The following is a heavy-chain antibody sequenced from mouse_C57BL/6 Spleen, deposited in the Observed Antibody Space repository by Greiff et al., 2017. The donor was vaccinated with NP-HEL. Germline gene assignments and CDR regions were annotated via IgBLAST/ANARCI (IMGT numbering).Heavy chain of an antibody. Sequence: DVQLVESGGGLVKPGGSLKLSCAASGFTFSSYTMSWVRQTPEKRLEWVATISGGGGNTYYPDSVKGRFTISRDNAKNTLYLQMSSLRSEDQALYYCARHEKDYYYVRSPYWGQGTLVTVSA. V-gene: IGHV5-9*01. CDR2: ISGGGGNT. CDR1: GFTFSSYT. D-gene: IGHD1-1*01. CDR3: ARHEKDYYYVRSPY. J-gene: IGHJ3*01.